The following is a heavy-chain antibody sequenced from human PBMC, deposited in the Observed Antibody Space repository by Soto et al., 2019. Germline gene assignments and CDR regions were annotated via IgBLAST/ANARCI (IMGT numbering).Heavy chain of an antibody. Sequence: PGGSLRLSCAASGFTFSSYGMHWVRQAPGKGLEWVGFIRSKAYGGTTEYAASVKGRFTISRDDSKSIAYLQMNSLKTEDTTVYYCTSKGRGASRVRGVIKYFDYWGQGTLVTVSS. CDR2: IRSKAYGGTT. V-gene: IGHV3-49*04. J-gene: IGHJ4*02. D-gene: IGHD3-10*01. CDR3: TSKGRGASRVRGVIKYFDY. CDR1: GFTFSSYG.